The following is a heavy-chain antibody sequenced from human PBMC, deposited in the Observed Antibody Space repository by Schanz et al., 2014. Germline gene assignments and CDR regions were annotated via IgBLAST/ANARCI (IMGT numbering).Heavy chain of an antibody. CDR2: ISSSSMYI. Sequence: VQLVDSGGGLVKPGGSLRLSCAASGFSFSTYGMTWVRQAPGKGLEWVSSISSSSMYIYQADSMRGRFTISRDNTKNFLYLQMNSLRAEDTALYYCARDTAQSCIGPSCFEYFQHWGQGALVTVSS. V-gene: IGHV3-21*02. J-gene: IGHJ1*01. CDR3: ARDTAQSCIGPSCFEYFQH. CDR1: GFSFSTYG. D-gene: IGHD2-2*01.